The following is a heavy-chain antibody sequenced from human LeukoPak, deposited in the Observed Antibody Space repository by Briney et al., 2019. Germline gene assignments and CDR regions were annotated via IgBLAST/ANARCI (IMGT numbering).Heavy chain of an antibody. V-gene: IGHV3-23*01. CDR3: AKRYYDFPLDY. D-gene: IGHD3-3*01. Sequence: GGSLRLSCAASGFTFSIYAMNWVRQASGKGLEWVSSISANGGETHYADSVKGRFTISRDNSKNTLYLQINNPRVEDTAVYYCAKRYYDFPLDYWGQGTLVTVSS. J-gene: IGHJ4*02. CDR2: ISANGGET. CDR1: GFTFSIYA.